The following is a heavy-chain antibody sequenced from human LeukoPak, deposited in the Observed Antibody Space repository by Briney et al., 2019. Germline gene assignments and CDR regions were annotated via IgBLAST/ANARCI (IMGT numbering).Heavy chain of an antibody. D-gene: IGHD6-13*01. V-gene: IGHV4-59*01. CDR1: GGSISSYY. CDR3: ARLEYSSSWYHY. CDR2: IYYSGST. Sequence: SETLSLTCTVSGGSISSYYWSWIRQPPGKGLEWIGYIYYSGSTNYNPSLKSRVTISVDTSKNQFSLKLSSVTAADTAVYYCARLEYSSSWYHYWGQGTLVTVSS. J-gene: IGHJ4*02.